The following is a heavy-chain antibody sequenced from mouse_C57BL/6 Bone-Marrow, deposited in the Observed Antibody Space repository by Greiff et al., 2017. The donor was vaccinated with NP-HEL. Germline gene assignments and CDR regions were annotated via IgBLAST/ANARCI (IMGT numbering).Heavy chain of an antibody. V-gene: IGHV14-4*01. J-gene: IGHJ2*01. CDR2: IDPENGAT. Sequence: VQLQQSGAELVRPGASVKLSCTASGFNIKDDYMHWVKQRPEQGLEWIGWIDPENGATDYASKFQGKATITADTSSNPAYLQLSSLTSEDTAVYYCTTWYYYGSWDFDYWGQGTTLTVSS. CDR1: GFNIKDDY. D-gene: IGHD1-1*01. CDR3: TTWYYYGSWDFDY.